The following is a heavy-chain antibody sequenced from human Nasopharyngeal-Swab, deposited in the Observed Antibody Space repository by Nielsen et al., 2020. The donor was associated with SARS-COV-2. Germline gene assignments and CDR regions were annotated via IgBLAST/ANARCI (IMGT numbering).Heavy chain of an antibody. V-gene: IGHV3-7*01. CDR1: GFTFSSYW. Sequence: GGSLRLSCAASGFTFSSYWMSWVRQAPGKGLEWVANIKQDGSEKYYVDSVKGRFTISRDNAKNSLYLQMNSLRAEDTAVYYCARDRYSTTNWFDPWGQGTLVTVSS. CDR3: ARDRYSTTNWFDP. J-gene: IGHJ5*02. D-gene: IGHD1-26*01. CDR2: IKQDGSEK.